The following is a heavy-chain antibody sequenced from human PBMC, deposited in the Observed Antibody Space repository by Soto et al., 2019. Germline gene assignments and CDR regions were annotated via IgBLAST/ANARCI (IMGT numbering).Heavy chain of an antibody. CDR3: ARDEATVTTRRGYFDL. CDR2: IYYSGST. J-gene: IGHJ2*01. Sequence: QVQLQESGPGLVKPSQTLSLTCTVSGGSISSGGYYWSWTRQHPGKGLEWIGYIYYSGSTYYNPSLKSRVTISVDTSKNQFSLKLSSVTAADTAVYYCARDEATVTTRRGYFDLWGRGTLVTVSS. V-gene: IGHV4-31*03. D-gene: IGHD4-17*01. CDR1: GGSISSGGYY.